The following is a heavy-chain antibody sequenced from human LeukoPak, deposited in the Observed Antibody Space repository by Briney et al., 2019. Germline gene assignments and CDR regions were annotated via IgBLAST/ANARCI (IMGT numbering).Heavy chain of an antibody. D-gene: IGHD4-17*01. CDR2: IYYSGST. V-gene: IGHV4-59*08. CDR3: ARHLSGDYAWFDP. Sequence: SETLSLTCTVSGGSISSYYWSWIRQPPGKGLEWIGYIYYSGSTNYNPSLKGRLTISVDTSKNQFSLRLSSVTAADTAMYYCARHLSGDYAWFDPWGQGTLVTVSS. J-gene: IGHJ5*02. CDR1: GGSISSYY.